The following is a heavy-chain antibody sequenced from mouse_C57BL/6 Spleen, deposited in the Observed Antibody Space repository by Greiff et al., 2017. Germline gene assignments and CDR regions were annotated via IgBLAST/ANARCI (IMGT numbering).Heavy chain of an antibody. J-gene: IGHJ4*01. Sequence: EVKLMESGPALVKPGASVKMSCKASGYTFTDSNMHWVKQSPGKSLEWIGYINPNNGGTSYNQQFKGKATLTVNKSSSTAYMEHRSLTSEDPAVYYCARSYYYGSSPSYAMDYWGKGTSVTVSS. V-gene: IGHV1-22*01. CDR1: GYTFTDSN. D-gene: IGHD1-1*01. CDR2: INPNNGGT. CDR3: ARSYYYGSSPSYAMDY.